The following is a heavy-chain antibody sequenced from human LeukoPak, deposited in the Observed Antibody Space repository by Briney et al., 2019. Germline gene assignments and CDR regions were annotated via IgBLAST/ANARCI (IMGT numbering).Heavy chain of an antibody. J-gene: IGHJ3*02. CDR1: GGSISSYY. D-gene: IGHD4-23*01. Sequence: PSETLSLTCTDSGGSISSYYWSWIRQPAGKGLEWIGRIYTSGSTNYNPSLKSRVTMSVDTSKNQFSLKLSSVTAADTAVYYCARVPNDNSPKGAFDIWGQGTMVTVSS. V-gene: IGHV4-4*07. CDR2: IYTSGST. CDR3: ARVPNDNSPKGAFDI.